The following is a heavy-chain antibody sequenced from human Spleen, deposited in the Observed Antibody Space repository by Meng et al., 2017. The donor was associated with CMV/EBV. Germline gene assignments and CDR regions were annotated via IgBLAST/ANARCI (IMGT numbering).Heavy chain of an antibody. CDR1: GFTFSTYW. CDR3: LRGARGFDY. V-gene: IGHV3-7*01. Sequence: GESLKISCAVSGFTFSTYWMTWVRQSPGKGLEWVANIKEDGSGKNYLDSVKGRFTISRDNAKNSLYLEMNSLRAEDTAVYHCLRGARGFDYWGPGTLVTVSS. J-gene: IGHJ4*02. CDR2: IKEDGSGK.